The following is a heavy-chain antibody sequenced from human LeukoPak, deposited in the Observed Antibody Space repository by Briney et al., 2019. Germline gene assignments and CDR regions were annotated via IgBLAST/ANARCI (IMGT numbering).Heavy chain of an antibody. D-gene: IGHD3-10*01. CDR1: GFTFGSHG. CDR3: ARTFAVWFGELSLCSFDY. J-gene: IGHJ4*02. V-gene: IGHV3-23*01. Sequence: PGGSLRLSCAASGFTFGSHGMTWVRQTPGKGLVWVAGISSSGGSIYYAGSAKGRFSISRDNSKNTLYLQMNSLRAEDTAVYYCARTFAVWFGELSLCSFDYWGRGTLVTVAS. CDR2: ISSSGGSI.